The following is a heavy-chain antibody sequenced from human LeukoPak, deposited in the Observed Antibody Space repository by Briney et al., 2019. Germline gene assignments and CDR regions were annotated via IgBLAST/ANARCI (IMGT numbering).Heavy chain of an antibody. Sequence: SETLSLTCAVYGGSFSGYYWSWIRKPPGKGLEWMGEINHSGITNYNPSLKSRVIISVDTSKNQFSLKLSSVTAADTAVYYCARGGAVLMVYAIPFDYWGQGTLVTVSS. CDR2: INHSGIT. J-gene: IGHJ4*02. D-gene: IGHD2-8*01. CDR1: GGSFSGYY. CDR3: ARGGAVLMVYAIPFDY. V-gene: IGHV4-34*01.